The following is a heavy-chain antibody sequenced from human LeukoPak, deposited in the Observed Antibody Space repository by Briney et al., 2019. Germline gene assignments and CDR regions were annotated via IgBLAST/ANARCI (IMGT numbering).Heavy chain of an antibody. CDR1: GFTFSSYA. CDR3: AKDRRSFIVVVPAAQCFDY. D-gene: IGHD2-2*01. Sequence: GRSLRLSCAASGFTFSSYAMHWVRQAPGKGLERVAFIRYDGSNKYYADSVKGRFTISRDNSKNTLYLQMNSLRAEDTAVYYCAKDRRSFIVVVPAAQCFDYWGQGTLVTVSS. J-gene: IGHJ4*02. V-gene: IGHV3-30*02. CDR2: IRYDGSNK.